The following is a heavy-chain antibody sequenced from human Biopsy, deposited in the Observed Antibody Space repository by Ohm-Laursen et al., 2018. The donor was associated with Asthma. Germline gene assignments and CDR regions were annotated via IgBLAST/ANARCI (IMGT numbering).Heavy chain of an antibody. Sequence: SLRLSCTASGFTFRSFRMHWVRQAPGKGLEWVALISYNGSTKVYPDSVKGRFTISRDNSKNTLYLQMNTLTAEDTAVYYCARDGFGAYQIDAFNLWGQGTLVTVSS. CDR2: ISYNGSTK. CDR3: ARDGFGAYQIDAFNL. V-gene: IGHV3-30*03. D-gene: IGHD3-10*01. CDR1: GFTFRSFR. J-gene: IGHJ3*01.